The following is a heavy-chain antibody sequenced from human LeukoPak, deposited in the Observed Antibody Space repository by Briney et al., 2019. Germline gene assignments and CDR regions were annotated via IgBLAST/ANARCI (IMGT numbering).Heavy chain of an antibody. Sequence: SETLSLTCTVSGGSISSYYWSWIRQPPGKGLEWIGYIYYSGSTNYNPSLKSRVTISVDTSKNQFSLKLSSVTAADTAVYYCARGRTYYDFWSGYYTPPYYFDYWGQGTLVTVSS. CDR1: GGSISSYY. CDR3: ARGRTYYDFWSGYYTPPYYFDY. V-gene: IGHV4-59*01. D-gene: IGHD3-3*01. J-gene: IGHJ4*02. CDR2: IYYSGST.